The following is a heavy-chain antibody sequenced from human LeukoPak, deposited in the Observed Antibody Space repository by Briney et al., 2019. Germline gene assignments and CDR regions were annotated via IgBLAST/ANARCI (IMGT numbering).Heavy chain of an antibody. V-gene: IGHV1-2*02. J-gene: IGHJ4*02. CDR2: INPKIADT. Sequence: ASVKVSCKASGHTFNDFYVHWVRQAPGQGLEWMGWINPKIADTIYAQSVRGRVTMTRDTSITTAYLELSSLRSDDTAVYYCARSLPYDNRNPHIDHWGQGTLITVSS. D-gene: IGHD3-22*01. CDR1: GHTFNDFY. CDR3: ARSLPYDNRNPHIDH.